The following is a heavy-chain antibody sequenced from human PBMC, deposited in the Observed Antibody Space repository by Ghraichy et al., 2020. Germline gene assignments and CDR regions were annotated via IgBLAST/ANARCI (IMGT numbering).Heavy chain of an antibody. CDR3: ARDAYCSSTSCYYYYYYGMDV. V-gene: IGHV1-18*01. Sequence: ASVKVSCKASGYTFTSYGISWVRQAPGQGLEWMGWISAYNGNTNYAQKLQGRVTMTTDTSTSTAYMELRSLRSDDTAVYYCARDAYCSSTSCYYYYYYGMDVWGQGTTVTVYS. J-gene: IGHJ6*02. CDR2: ISAYNGNT. CDR1: GYTFTSYG. D-gene: IGHD2-2*01.